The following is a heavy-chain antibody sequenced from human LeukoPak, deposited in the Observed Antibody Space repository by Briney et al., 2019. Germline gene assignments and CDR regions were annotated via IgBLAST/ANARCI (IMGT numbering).Heavy chain of an antibody. J-gene: IGHJ4*02. D-gene: IGHD2-15*01. CDR3: ARDRREQYCSGGSCYSALGFFDY. CDR2: IHDSGST. Sequence: SETLSLTCTVSGGSISSYYWSWIRQPPGKGLEWIGYIHDSGSTNYNPSLKSRVTISVDTSKNRFSLKLSSVIAADTAVYYCARDRREQYCSGGSCYSALGFFDYWGQGTLVTVSS. CDR1: GGSISSYY. V-gene: IGHV4-59*01.